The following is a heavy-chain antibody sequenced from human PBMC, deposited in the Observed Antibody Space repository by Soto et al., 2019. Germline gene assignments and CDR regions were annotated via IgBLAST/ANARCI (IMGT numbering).Heavy chain of an antibody. CDR2: IYYSGTT. D-gene: IGHD2-2*01. CDR1: GGSISSGGYY. J-gene: IGHJ5*02. V-gene: IGHV4-31*03. CDR3: ARCSLVVVPAPGFYP. Sequence: QVQLQESGPGLVKPSETLSLTCTVSGGSISSGGYYWSWIRQHPGKGLEWIGYIYYSGTTYYNPSLKSRVTISVDTSKNQFSLKLSSVSAADTALYYCARCSLVVVPAPGFYPWGRGTLVTVSS.